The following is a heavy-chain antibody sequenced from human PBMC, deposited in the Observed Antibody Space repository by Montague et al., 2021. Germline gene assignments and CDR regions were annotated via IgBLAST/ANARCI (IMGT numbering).Heavy chain of an antibody. D-gene: IGHD3-10*01. V-gene: IGHV6-1*01. CDR2: TNYRSKWTS. CDR3: VRGGVGALLFSFDS. CDR1: GDSVSNNTAA. J-gene: IGHJ4*02. Sequence: CAISGDSVSNNTAAWNWIRESPSRGLEWLGRTNYRSKWTSDYAAAVKGRISINPDTSKNQFSLQLNSVTPEDTAVYYCVRGGVGALLFSFDSWGQGTLVTVSS.